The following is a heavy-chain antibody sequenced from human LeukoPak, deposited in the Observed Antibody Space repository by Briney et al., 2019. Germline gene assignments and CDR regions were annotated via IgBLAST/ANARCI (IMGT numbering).Heavy chain of an antibody. Sequence: GGSLRLSCAASGFTFSSYAMSWVRQAPGKGLEWVSAISGSGGSTYYADSVKGRFTISRDNSKNTLYLQMNSLRAEDTAVYYCAKVLVGSVRSSRWHGYFDYWGQGTLVTVSS. CDR3: AKVLVGSVRSSRWHGYFDY. V-gene: IGHV3-23*01. CDR1: GFTFSSYA. D-gene: IGHD1-26*01. CDR2: ISGSGGST. J-gene: IGHJ4*02.